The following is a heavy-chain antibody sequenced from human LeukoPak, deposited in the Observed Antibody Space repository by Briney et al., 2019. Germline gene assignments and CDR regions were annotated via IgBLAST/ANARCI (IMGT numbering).Heavy chain of an antibody. V-gene: IGHV4-59*08. D-gene: IGHD6-19*01. Sequence: SETLSLTCTVAGDSISSDYWSWIRQPPGKGLEWIGYISYSGSTSYNSSLKSRVTLSVDTSKNQLSLRLTSLTATYTAVYFCARHAKAVAATGPLAYWGQGTLVTVSS. CDR2: ISYSGST. CDR1: GDSISSDY. J-gene: IGHJ4*02. CDR3: ARHAKAVAATGPLAY.